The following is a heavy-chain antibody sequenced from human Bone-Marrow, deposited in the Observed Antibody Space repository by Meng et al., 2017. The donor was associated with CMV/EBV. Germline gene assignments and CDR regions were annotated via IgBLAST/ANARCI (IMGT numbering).Heavy chain of an antibody. CDR1: GGSVSSGSYY. Sequence: SETLSLTCTVSGGSVSSGSYYWSWIRQPPGKGLEWIGYIDYSGSTNYNPSLKSRLTISVDTSKNQFSLKLSSVTAADTAVYYCARGLGTDAFDIWGQGTMVTVSS. V-gene: IGHV4-61*01. CDR2: IDYSGST. D-gene: IGHD1-1*01. CDR3: ARGLGTDAFDI. J-gene: IGHJ3*02.